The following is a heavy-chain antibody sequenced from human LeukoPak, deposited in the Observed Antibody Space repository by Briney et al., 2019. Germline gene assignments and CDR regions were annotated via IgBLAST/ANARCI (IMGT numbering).Heavy chain of an antibody. J-gene: IGHJ4*02. CDR3: ARSRWGSSGYFDY. V-gene: IGHV3-66*01. Sequence: GGSLRLSCAASGFTVSSNYMSWVRQAPGKGLEWVSVIYSGGSTYYADSVKSRFTISRDNSKNTLYLQMNSLRAEDTAVYYCARSRWGSSGYFDYWGQGTLVTVSS. CDR2: IYSGGST. CDR1: GFTVSSNY. D-gene: IGHD6-19*01.